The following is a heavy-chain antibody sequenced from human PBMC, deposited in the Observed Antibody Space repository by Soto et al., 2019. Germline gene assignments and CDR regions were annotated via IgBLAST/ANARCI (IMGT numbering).Heavy chain of an antibody. CDR2: IKQDGSEQ. CDR1: GFTFSDYW. J-gene: IGHJ5*02. Sequence: PGGSLRLSCAASGFTFSDYWMSWVRQAPGEGLEWVAHIKQDGSEQYYVDSVKGRFTISRDNAKNSLFLQMNSLRAEDTAVYYCARTPRITSCAWGQGTLVTVSS. CDR3: ARTPRITSCA. D-gene: IGHD2-2*01. V-gene: IGHV3-7*01.